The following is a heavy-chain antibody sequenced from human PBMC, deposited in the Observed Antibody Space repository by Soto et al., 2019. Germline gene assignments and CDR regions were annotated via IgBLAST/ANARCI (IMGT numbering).Heavy chain of an antibody. V-gene: IGHV4-31*03. D-gene: IGHD1-26*01. CDR1: GGSISSGGYS. Sequence: QVQLQESGPGLVKPSQTLSLTCTVSGGSISSGGYSWSWIRQHPGKGLEWIGYISYSGSTYYNPPIKSRGTISVDTSKNQFSLKLRSVTAADTAVYYCAGIYSGSPGGTLRYWGQGTLVTVSS. J-gene: IGHJ4*02. CDR2: ISYSGST. CDR3: AGIYSGSPGGTLRY.